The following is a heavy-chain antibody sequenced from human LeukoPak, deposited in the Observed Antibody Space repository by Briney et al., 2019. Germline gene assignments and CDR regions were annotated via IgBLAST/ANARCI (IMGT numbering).Heavy chain of an antibody. CDR3: ARARVGCTNYAFDI. CDR2: IYSGGST. CDR1: GFTVSSNY. J-gene: IGHJ3*02. D-gene: IGHD2-8*01. V-gene: IGHV3-53*01. Sequence: GGSLRLSCAASGFTVSSNYLSWVRQAPGKGLEWVSGIYSGGSTYYADSVKGRFTISRDNSKNTLHLQMNSLRAEDTAVYYCARARVGCTNYAFDIWGQGTMVTVSS.